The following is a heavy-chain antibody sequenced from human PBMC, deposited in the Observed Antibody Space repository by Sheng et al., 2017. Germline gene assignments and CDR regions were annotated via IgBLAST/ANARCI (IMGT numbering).Heavy chain of an antibody. Sequence: EVQLVESGGGLVQPGGTLRLSCAASGFTFSSYGMSWVRQAPGKGLEWVSAISGSGGSTYYADSVKGRFTISRDNSKNTLYLQMNSLRAEDTAVYYCAKVAAVWRVRAVAISWWGQGTLVTVSS. D-gene: IGHD3-16*01. CDR2: ISGSGGST. CDR1: GFTFSSYG. J-gene: IGHJ4*02. V-gene: IGHV3-23*04. CDR3: AKVAAVWRVRAVAISW.